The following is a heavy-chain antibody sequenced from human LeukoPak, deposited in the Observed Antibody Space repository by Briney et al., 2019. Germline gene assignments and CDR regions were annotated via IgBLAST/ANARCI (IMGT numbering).Heavy chain of an antibody. CDR1: GGSISSYY. J-gene: IGHJ4*02. V-gene: IGHV4-59*12. CDR3: ARSRQGSGLLNY. D-gene: IGHD3-10*01. Sequence: SETLSLTCTVSGGSISSYYWSWIRQPPGKGLEWIGYIYYGGSTNYNPSLKSRITISVDRPKNQFFLNVTSVTAADTAVYYCARSRQGSGLLNYWGQGNLVAVSS. CDR2: IYYGGST.